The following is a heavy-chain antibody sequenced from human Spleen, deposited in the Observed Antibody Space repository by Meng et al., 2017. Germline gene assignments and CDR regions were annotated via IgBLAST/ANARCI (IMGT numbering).Heavy chain of an antibody. D-gene: IGHD4-11*01. V-gene: IGHV4-34*01. CDR1: GGSFSDYY. CDR2: INHSGST. CDR3: ARGPTTMAHDFDY. J-gene: IGHJ4*02. Sequence: QVALQQGGAGLLKPSETLAPTCVVSGGSFSDYYWSWIRQPPGKGLEWIGEINHSGSTNYNPSLESRATISVDTSQNNLSLKLSSVTAADSAVYYCARGPTTMAHDFDYWGQGTLVTVSS.